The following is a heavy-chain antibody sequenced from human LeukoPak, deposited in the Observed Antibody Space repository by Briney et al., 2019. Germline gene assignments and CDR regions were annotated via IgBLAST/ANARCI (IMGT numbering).Heavy chain of an antibody. CDR3: AKGGSAGSYGVYYYYYMDV. V-gene: IGHV3-23*01. J-gene: IGHJ6*03. D-gene: IGHD1-26*01. CDR2: ITSNGETT. CDR1: GFIFSNYA. Sequence: GGSLRLSCAASGFIFSNYAMSWVRQAPGKGLEWVSAITSNGETTHYADSVKGRFTISRDNSKNTLYLQMNSLRAEDTAVYYCAKGGSAGSYGVYYYYYMDVWGKGTTVTVSS.